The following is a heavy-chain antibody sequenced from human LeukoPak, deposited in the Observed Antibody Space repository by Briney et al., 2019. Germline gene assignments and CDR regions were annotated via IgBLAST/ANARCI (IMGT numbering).Heavy chain of an antibody. D-gene: IGHD2-21*01. Sequence: PGGSLRLSCAASGFTFSSYGMHWVRQAPGKGLERLAFIRYDGSNKYYADSVKGRFTISRDNSKNTLYLQMNSLRAEDTAVYYCAKGKGNCGGDCRAKDYYYYYMDVWGKGTTVTVSS. V-gene: IGHV3-30*02. J-gene: IGHJ6*03. CDR3: AKGKGNCGGDCRAKDYYYYYMDV. CDR1: GFTFSSYG. CDR2: IRYDGSNK.